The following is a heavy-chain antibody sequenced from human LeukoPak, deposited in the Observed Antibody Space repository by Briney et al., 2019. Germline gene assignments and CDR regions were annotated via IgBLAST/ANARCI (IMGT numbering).Heavy chain of an antibody. CDR1: GFTFSAYG. D-gene: IGHD3-16*01. CDR3: ARDYMWGIDY. V-gene: IGHV3-30*02. CDR2: IRPDGGDK. Sequence: PGGSLRLSCTSSGFTFSAYGFHWVRQAPGKGLEWLAFIRPDGGDKYYADSVKGRFTVSRDNSKNTLYLQMNSLRPDDMTIYYCARDYMWGIDYWGQGTLVTVSS. J-gene: IGHJ4*02.